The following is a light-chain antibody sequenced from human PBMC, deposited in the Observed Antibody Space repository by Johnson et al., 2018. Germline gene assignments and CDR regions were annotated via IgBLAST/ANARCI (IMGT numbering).Light chain of an antibody. CDR2: ENN. CDR1: SSNIGNNY. V-gene: IGLV1-51*02. CDR3: GTWDSSLSAGKG. Sequence: SVLTQPPTVSAAPGQKVTISCSGSSSNIGNNYVSWYQQLPGTAPKLLIYENNKRPSGIPDRFSGSKSGTSATLGITGLQTGDEADYYCGTWDSSLSAGKGVGTWTKATVL. J-gene: IGLJ1*01.